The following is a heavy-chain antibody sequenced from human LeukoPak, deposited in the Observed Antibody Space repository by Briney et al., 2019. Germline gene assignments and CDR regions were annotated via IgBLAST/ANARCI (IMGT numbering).Heavy chain of an antibody. D-gene: IGHD3-22*01. CDR3: ARVSSGYYFDY. J-gene: IGHJ4*02. CDR1: GGSFSGYY. V-gene: IGHV4-34*01. CDR2: IHHSGST. Sequence: SETLSLTCAVYGGSFSGYYWSWIRQPPGKGLEWIGSIHHSGSTYYNPSLKSRVTISVDTSKNQFSLKLSSVTAADTAVYYCARVSSGYYFDYWGQGTLVTVSS.